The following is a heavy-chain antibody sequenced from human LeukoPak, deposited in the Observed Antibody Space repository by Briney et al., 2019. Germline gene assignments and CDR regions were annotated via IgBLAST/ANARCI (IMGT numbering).Heavy chain of an antibody. D-gene: IGHD1-26*01. CDR3: ARDLTDSGTPVGWFDP. CDR1: GYTFTSYG. V-gene: IGHV1-18*01. J-gene: IGHJ5*02. CDR2: ISAYNGNT. Sequence: ASVKVSCKASGYTFTSYGISWVRQAPGQGLEWMGWISAYNGNTNYAQKLQGRVTMTTDTSTSTAYMELRSLRSDDTAVYYCARDLTDSGTPVGWFDPWGQGTLVTVSS.